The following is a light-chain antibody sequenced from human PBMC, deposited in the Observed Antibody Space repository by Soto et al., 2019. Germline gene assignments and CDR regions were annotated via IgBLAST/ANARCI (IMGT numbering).Light chain of an antibody. CDR2: GAS. Sequence: AIQMTQSPSSLSASVGDRVTITCRASQGIRTELGWYQQRPGRAPKLLIYGASTVQRGVPSRFSGRGSGTDFTLTISDLQPEDFATSYCLPDSSYPRTVGQGTKIDIK. CDR1: QGIRTE. J-gene: IGKJ1*01. V-gene: IGKV1-6*01. CDR3: LPDSSYPRT.